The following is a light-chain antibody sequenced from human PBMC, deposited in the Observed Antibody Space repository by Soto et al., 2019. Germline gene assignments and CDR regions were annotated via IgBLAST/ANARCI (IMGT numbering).Light chain of an antibody. CDR2: KAS. CDR3: QQYNSYPWT. CDR1: QSISSW. V-gene: IGKV1-5*03. J-gene: IGKJ1*01. Sequence: DIQMTQSPSTLSASVGDRVTITCRARQSISSWLAWYQQNPGKAPKVVLYKASSLERGAPSRFRGSGSGTQFTLTISSLQTDDVATYYCQQYNSYPWTFGQGTKVDVK.